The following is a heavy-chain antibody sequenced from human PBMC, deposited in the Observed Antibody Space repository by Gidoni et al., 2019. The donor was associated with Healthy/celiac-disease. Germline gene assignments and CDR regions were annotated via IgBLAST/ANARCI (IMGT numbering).Heavy chain of an antibody. J-gene: IGHJ4*02. V-gene: IGHV3-33*01. CDR1: GFPFSSYG. CDR2: IWYDGSNK. CDR3: ARDLMVATGYGSGVSCYPDY. Sequence: VQLGESGGGVVQPGRSLRLSCAASGFPFSSYGMHWVRQAPGKGLAWVAGIWYDGSNKYSADCVKARFTISRDNSNDTLYLQMNSLRAEDTAGYYCARDLMVATGYGSGVSCYPDYWGQGTLVTVSS. D-gene: IGHD2-15*01.